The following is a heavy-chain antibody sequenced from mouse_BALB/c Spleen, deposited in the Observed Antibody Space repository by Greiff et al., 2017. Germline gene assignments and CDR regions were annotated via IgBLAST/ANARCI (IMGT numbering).Heavy chain of an antibody. CDR1: GFNIKDYY. CDR3: ALYYGSRFAY. CDR2: IDPENGNT. V-gene: IGHV14-1*02. Sequence: VHVKQSGAELVRPGALVKLSCKASGFNIKDYYMHWVKQRPEQGLEWIGWIDPENGNTIYDPKFQGKASITADTSSNTAYLQLSSLTSEDTAVYYCALYYGSRFAYWGQGTLVTVSA. D-gene: IGHD2-1*01. J-gene: IGHJ3*01.